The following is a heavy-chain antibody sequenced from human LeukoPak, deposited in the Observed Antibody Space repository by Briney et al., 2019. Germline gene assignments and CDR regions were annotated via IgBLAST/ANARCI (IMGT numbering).Heavy chain of an antibody. D-gene: IGHD2-15*01. J-gene: IGHJ5*02. Sequence: PGGSLRLSCVASGFTFSSYSMNWARQPPERGLDWFSSIRSSSIYISYADSVKGRFTISRDNAKNSLYLQMNSLRAEDTAVYYCGSCSGGSCHSGWFDPWGQGTLVTVSS. V-gene: IGHV3-21*01. CDR1: GFTFSSYS. CDR3: GSCSGGSCHSGWFDP. CDR2: IRSSSIYI.